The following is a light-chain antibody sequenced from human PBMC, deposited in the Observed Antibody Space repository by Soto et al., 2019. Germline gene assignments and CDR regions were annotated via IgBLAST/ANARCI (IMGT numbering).Light chain of an antibody. V-gene: IGLV2-23*01. CDR2: GGN. J-gene: IGLJ1*01. CDR3: CSYAGTSTCV. CDR1: SSNVGNYDF. Sequence: QSVLTQPASVSGSPGQSITISCTGTSSNVGNYDFVSWYQQHPGKAPKLMIYGGNKRPSGVSNRFSGSKSGNTASLTISGLQAEDEADYYCCSYAGTSTCVFGTGTKLTVL.